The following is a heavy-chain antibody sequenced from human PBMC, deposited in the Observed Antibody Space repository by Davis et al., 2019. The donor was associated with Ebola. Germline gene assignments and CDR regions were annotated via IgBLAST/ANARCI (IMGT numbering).Heavy chain of an antibody. CDR3: ARDRVMTYYYGSGRYIEYRYGMDV. CDR1: GGSFSGSY. CDR2: INHSGST. V-gene: IGHV4-34*01. J-gene: IGHJ6*02. D-gene: IGHD3-10*01. Sequence: SETLSLTCAVYGGSFSGSYWSWIRQPPAQGLEWIGEINHSGSTNYNPSLKSRVTISVDTSKNQFSLKLSSVTAADTAVYYCARDRVMTYYYGSGRYIEYRYGMDVWGQGTTVTVS.